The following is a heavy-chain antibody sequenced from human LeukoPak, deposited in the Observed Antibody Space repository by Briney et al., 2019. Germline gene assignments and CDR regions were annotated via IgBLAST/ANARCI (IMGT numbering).Heavy chain of an antibody. D-gene: IGHD3-22*01. V-gene: IGHV1-18*01. CDR1: GYTFTSYG. CDR3: ARDRYYYDSSGSNWFDP. Sequence: GASVKVSCKASGYTFTSYGMSWVRQAPGQGLEWMGWISAYNGNTNYAQKLQGRVTMTTDTSTSTAYMELRSLRSDDTAVYYCARDRYYYDSSGSNWFDPWGQGTLVTVSS. CDR2: ISAYNGNT. J-gene: IGHJ5*02.